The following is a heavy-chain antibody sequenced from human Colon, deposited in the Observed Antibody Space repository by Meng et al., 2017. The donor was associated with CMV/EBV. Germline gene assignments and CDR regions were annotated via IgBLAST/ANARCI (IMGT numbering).Heavy chain of an antibody. Sequence: LPESGLGLVKPAVPWSLTCTVSGDANIHGRHFWRLIRQAPGEGLVWIATIYYTVTTHYNPSLKSRITISVDTSKNQISLKVNSVTAADTAMYYCAADISTAWFYYWGQGTLVTVSS. V-gene: IGHV4-39*07. J-gene: IGHJ4*02. CDR1: GDANIHGRHF. D-gene: IGHD2-2*01. CDR2: IYYTVTT. CDR3: AADISTAWFYY.